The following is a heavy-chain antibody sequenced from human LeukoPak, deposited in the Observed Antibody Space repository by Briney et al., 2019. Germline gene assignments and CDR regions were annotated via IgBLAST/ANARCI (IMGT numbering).Heavy chain of an antibody. J-gene: IGHJ4*02. D-gene: IGHD2-21*02. CDR2: INNDGSTT. Sequence: GGSLRLSCAASGFTFDDYGMSWVRQAPGKGLEWVSRINNDGSTTSYADSVKGRFTISRDNAKNSLYLQMNSLRAEDTAVYYCASRRTAYCGGDCPEGYWGQGTLVTVSS. CDR1: GFTFDDYG. CDR3: ASRRTAYCGGDCPEGY. V-gene: IGHV3-20*04.